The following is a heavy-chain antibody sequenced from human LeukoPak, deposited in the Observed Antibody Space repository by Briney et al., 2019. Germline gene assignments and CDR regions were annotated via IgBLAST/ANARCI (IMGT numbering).Heavy chain of an antibody. J-gene: IGHJ6*02. CDR1: GGSFSGHY. CDR3: ARGRIAKIVVVHSFHYGMDV. D-gene: IGHD3-22*01. Sequence: PSETLSLTCAVYGGSFSGHYWTWIRQSPGKGLEWIGEINDYTGNTNYNPSLNSRVSISLEKSKNQFSLELRSVTAADTAVYYCARGRIAKIVVVHSFHYGMDVWGQGTTVTVSS. CDR2: INDYTGNT. V-gene: IGHV4-34*01.